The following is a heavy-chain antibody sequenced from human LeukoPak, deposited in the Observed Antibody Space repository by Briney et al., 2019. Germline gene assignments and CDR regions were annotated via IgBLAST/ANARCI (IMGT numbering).Heavy chain of an antibody. J-gene: IGHJ5*02. D-gene: IGHD2-21*02. Sequence: PGGSLRLSCTASGFTFSSYAMSWVRQAPGKGLEWVAFIEHDGRYKHHADSVKGRFTTSRDNSKNMLFLQMDSVRVEDTAVYYCVIHPCDVFDHWGQGTLVTVSS. V-gene: IGHV3-30*02. CDR1: GFTFSSYA. CDR3: VIHPCDVFDH. CDR2: IEHDGRYK.